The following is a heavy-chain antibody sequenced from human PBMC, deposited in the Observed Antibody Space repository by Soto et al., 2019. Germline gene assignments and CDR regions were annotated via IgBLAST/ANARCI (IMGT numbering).Heavy chain of an antibody. V-gene: IGHV4-30-4*01. CDR2: IYYSGST. J-gene: IGHJ5*02. Sequence: SETLPLTCTVSGGSISSGDYYWSWIRQPPGKGLEWIGYIYYSGSTYYNPSLKSRVTISVDTSRNQFSLKLSSVTAADTAVYYCARANRMTSNWFDPWGQGTLVTVSS. CDR1: GGSISSGDYY. CDR3: ARANRMTSNWFDP. D-gene: IGHD2-21*02.